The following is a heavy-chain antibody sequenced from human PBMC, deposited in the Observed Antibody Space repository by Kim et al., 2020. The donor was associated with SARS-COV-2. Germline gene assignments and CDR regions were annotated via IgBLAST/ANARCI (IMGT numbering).Heavy chain of an antibody. CDR2: INHSGST. J-gene: IGHJ5*02. CDR1: GGSFSGYY. Sequence: SETLSLTCAVYGGSFSGYYWSWIRQPPGKGLEWIGEINHSGSTNYNPSLKSRVTISVDTSKNQFSLKLSSVTAADTAVYYCARMGVLVPAASAVDPWGQGTLVTVSS. D-gene: IGHD2-2*01. CDR3: ARMGVLVPAASAVDP. V-gene: IGHV4-34*01.